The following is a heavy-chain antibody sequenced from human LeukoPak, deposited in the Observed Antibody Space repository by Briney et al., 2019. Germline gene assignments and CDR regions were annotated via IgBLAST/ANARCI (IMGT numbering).Heavy chain of an antibody. CDR2: INPNNGGT. D-gene: IGHD6-19*01. Sequence: GASVKVSCKASGYTFNGYYMHWVRQAPGQGLGWMGWINPNNGGTNYAQKFQGRVTVTRDTSISTAYMELSRLRSDDTAVYYCARRHSSGIARNWGQGTLVTVSS. J-gene: IGHJ4*02. V-gene: IGHV1-2*02. CDR3: ARRHSSGIARN. CDR1: GYTFNGYY.